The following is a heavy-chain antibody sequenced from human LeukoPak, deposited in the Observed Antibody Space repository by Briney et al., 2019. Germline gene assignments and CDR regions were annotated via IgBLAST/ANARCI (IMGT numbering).Heavy chain of an antibody. Sequence: SQTLSLTCAVSGGSISSGGYSWSWIRQPPGKGLEWIGYIYHSGSTNYNPSLKSRVTTSVDKSKNQFSLKLSSVTAADTAVYYCARFSSGWLNYFDYWGQGTLVTVSS. V-gene: IGHV4-30-2*01. CDR2: IYHSGST. CDR3: ARFSSGWLNYFDY. CDR1: GGSISSGGYS. D-gene: IGHD6-19*01. J-gene: IGHJ4*02.